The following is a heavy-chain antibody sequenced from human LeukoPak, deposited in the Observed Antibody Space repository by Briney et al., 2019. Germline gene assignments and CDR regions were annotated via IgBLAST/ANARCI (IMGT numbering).Heavy chain of an antibody. CDR3: ARGKDYVPPYYFDY. D-gene: IGHD4-17*01. V-gene: IGHV4-59*01. J-gene: IGHJ4*02. CDR2: IYYSGST. Sequence: PSETLSLTCTVSGGSISGYYWSWIRQPPGKGLEWIGYIYYSGSTNYNPSLKSRVTISVDTSKNQFSLKLSSVTAADTAVYYCARGKDYVPPYYFDYWGQGTLVTVSS. CDR1: GGSISGYY.